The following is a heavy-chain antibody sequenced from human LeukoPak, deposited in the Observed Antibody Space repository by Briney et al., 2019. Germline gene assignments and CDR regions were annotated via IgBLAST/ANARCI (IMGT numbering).Heavy chain of an antibody. D-gene: IGHD7-27*01. CDR1: GFTFDDYA. J-gene: IGHJ4*02. CDR3: TKGTWGNPFDY. CDR2: ISWNSGSI. Sequence: GRSLRLSFAASGFTFDDYAMHWVRQTPGKGLGWVSGISWNSGSIVYADSVKGRFTISRDNAKSSLYLQMNSLIAEDTALYYCTKGTWGNPFDYWGQGTLVTVSS. V-gene: IGHV3-9*01.